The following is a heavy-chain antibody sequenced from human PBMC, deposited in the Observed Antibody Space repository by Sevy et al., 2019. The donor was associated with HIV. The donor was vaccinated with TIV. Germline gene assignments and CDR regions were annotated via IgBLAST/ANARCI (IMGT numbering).Heavy chain of an antibody. CDR2: ISFDGSDK. CDR3: AKMQGGSYNYYGMDV. V-gene: IGHV3-30*18. Sequence: GGSLRLSCAASGFIFSTYGIHWVRQAPGKGLEWVAVISFDGSDKYYADSVRGRFTISRDNSKNTRYLQMNSLRVEDTALYYCAKMQGGSYNYYGMDVWGQGTTVTVSS. D-gene: IGHD1-26*01. J-gene: IGHJ6*02. CDR1: GFIFSTYG.